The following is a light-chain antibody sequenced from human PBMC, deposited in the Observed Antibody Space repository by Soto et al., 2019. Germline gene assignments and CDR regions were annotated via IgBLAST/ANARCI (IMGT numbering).Light chain of an antibody. CDR1: QSISSY. CDR3: QQSYSTART. Sequence: DIQMTQSPSSLSAYVVDGFTITLRASQSISSYLNWYQQKPGKAPKLLIYAASSLQSGVPSRFSGSGSGTDFTLTISSLQPEDFATYYCQQSYSTARTFGQGTKVDIK. CDR2: AAS. V-gene: IGKV1-39*01. J-gene: IGKJ1*01.